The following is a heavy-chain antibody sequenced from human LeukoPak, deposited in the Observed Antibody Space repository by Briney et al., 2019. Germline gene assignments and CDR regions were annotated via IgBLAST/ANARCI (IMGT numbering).Heavy chain of an antibody. J-gene: IGHJ6*03. CDR1: GPTFSSYG. V-gene: IGHV3-30*02. CDR3: AKGSKEVIFTRDHHMDV. CDR2: IWHDGSNK. Sequence: GGSLRLSCAASGPTFSSYGMHWVRQAPGRGLAWVAFIWHDGSNKYYADSVKGRFTISRDNSKNTLYLQMRSLRAEDTAVYYCAKGSKEVIFTRDHHMDVWGKGPTVTLSS. D-gene: IGHD3-3*01.